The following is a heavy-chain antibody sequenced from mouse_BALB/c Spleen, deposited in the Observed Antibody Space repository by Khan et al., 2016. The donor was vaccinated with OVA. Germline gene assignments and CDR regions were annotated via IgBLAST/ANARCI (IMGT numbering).Heavy chain of an antibody. D-gene: IGHD4-1*01. Sequence: LVKTGASVKISCKASGYSFTGYYMHWVKQSHGKSLEWLGYISCYNGATSYNQKFKGKATFTVDTSSSTAYMQFNSLTSEDSAVYYGARGVGHAMDYWGQGTSVTVSS. J-gene: IGHJ4*01. CDR3: ARGVGHAMDY. CDR2: ISCYNGAT. CDR1: GYSFTGYY. V-gene: IGHV1S34*01.